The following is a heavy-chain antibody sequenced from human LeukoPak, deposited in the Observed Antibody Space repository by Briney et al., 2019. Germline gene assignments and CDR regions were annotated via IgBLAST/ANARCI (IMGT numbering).Heavy chain of an antibody. J-gene: IGHJ4*02. D-gene: IGHD6-13*01. Sequence: GASVTVSCKASGYTFTVYYIHWVRQAPGQGLEWMGWINPNTGGANYAQKFQGRVIMTRDTSISTAYMELTRLRSDDTAVYYCARGESSHYDYWGQGTLVTVSS. CDR1: GYTFTVYY. V-gene: IGHV1-2*02. CDR3: ARGESSHYDY. CDR2: INPNTGGA.